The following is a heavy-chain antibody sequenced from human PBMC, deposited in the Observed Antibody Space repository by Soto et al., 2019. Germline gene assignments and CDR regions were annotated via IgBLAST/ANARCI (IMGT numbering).Heavy chain of an antibody. CDR2: INPYSGAT. Sequence: ASVKVSCKASGYTFTGYYIHWVRQAPGQGLEWMGWINPYSGATNYARKFQGRVTMTGVTSISTAYMDLSRLRSDDTAVYYCARDSLKYASSSSYFYGMDVWGHGTTVTVSS. CDR1: GYTFTGYY. D-gene: IGHD6-6*01. V-gene: IGHV1-2*02. CDR3: ARDSLKYASSSSYFYGMDV. J-gene: IGHJ6*02.